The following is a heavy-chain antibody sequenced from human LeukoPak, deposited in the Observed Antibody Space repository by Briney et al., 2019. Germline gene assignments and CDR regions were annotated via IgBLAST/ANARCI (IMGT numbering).Heavy chain of an antibody. CDR2: ISGSGGSA. V-gene: IGHV3-23*01. J-gene: IGHJ4*02. Sequence: GGSLRLSCAASGFTFSSYAMSWVRQAPGKGLEWVSAISGSGGSAYYADSVKGRFTISRDNSKNTLYLQMNSLRAEDTAVYYCAKDWYLMRTTVTTVDYWGQGTLVTVSS. CDR1: GFTFSSYA. D-gene: IGHD4-17*01. CDR3: AKDWYLMRTTVTTVDY.